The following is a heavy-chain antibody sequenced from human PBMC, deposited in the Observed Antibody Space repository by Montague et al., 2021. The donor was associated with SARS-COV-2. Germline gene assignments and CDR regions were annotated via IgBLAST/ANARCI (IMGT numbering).Heavy chain of an antibody. V-gene: IGHV4-30-4*01. Sequence: LSLTCNVSGGSIKTTEYYWGWIRQSPGKGLEWIGYVYFSGTTHFNPSLETRTTISIDTSKSQSSLKLRSVTAADTAVYFCVRAADNYYPSGPLVGFDLWGLGTLVTVSS. J-gene: IGHJ4*02. CDR1: GGSIKTTEYY. CDR2: VYFSGTT. CDR3: VRAADNYYPSGPLVGFDL. D-gene: IGHD3-10*01.